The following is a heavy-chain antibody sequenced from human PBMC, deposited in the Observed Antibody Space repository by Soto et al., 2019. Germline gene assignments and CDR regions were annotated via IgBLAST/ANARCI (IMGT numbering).Heavy chain of an antibody. J-gene: IGHJ4*02. D-gene: IGHD3-22*01. V-gene: IGHV1-46*01. CDR2: INPSGGST. CDR1: GYIFTNHY. CDR3: ARADYNDISGLYYDC. Sequence: QVQLVQSGAEVKKPGVSVKVSCRASGYIFTNHYIHWVRQAPGQGLEWMGIINPSGGSTTYLQKFRGRITITRDTSTSTVYMELSSLRSGDTTFYFCARADYNDISGLYYDCWGQGSMVTGSS.